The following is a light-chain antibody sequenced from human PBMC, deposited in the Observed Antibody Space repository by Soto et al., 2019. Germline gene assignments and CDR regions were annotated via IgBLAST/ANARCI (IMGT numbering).Light chain of an antibody. Sequence: QSVLTQPPSASGTPGQRATISCSGSSSNIGSNYVYWYQQLPGTAPKLLIYRNNQRPSGVPDRFSGSKSGTSASLAISGLRSEDEADYCCAAWDDSLSGRVFGGGTKLTVL. CDR1: SSNIGSNY. V-gene: IGLV1-47*01. CDR2: RNN. CDR3: AAWDDSLSGRV. J-gene: IGLJ3*02.